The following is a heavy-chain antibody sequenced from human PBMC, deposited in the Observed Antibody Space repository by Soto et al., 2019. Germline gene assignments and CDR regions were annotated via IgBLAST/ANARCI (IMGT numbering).Heavy chain of an antibody. J-gene: IGHJ6*02. V-gene: IGHV1-18*01. Sequence: EASVKVSCKASGYTFTRYGISWVRQAPGQGLEWMGWISGYNGDTNYAQKFQGRVSMTLDTSTGTAYMELRSLTSDDTAIYYCAKNGQPPYYYYGLDVWG. CDR3: AKNGQPPYYYYGLDV. CDR1: GYTFTRYG. CDR2: ISGYNGDT. D-gene: IGHD2-8*01.